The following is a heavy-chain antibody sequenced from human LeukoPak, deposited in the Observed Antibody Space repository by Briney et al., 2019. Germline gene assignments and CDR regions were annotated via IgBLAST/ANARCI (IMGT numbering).Heavy chain of an antibody. D-gene: IGHD2-2*02. CDR2: IYYSGST. CDR1: GGSFSGYY. J-gene: IGHJ5*02. CDR3: ATGVVPAAIDWFDP. Sequence: SETLSLTCAVYGGSFSGYYWSWIRQPPGKGLEWIGSIYYSGSTYYNPSLKSRVTISVDTSKNQFSLKLSSVTAADTAVYYCATGVVPAAIDWFDPWGQGTLVTVSS. V-gene: IGHV4-34*01.